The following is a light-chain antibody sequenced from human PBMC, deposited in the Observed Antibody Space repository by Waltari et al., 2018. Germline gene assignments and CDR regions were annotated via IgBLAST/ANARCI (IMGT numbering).Light chain of an antibody. CDR2: SAS. CDR1: QGISSS. Sequence: IQLTQSPSSLSASVGDRVTITCRASQGISSSVAWYQQKPGKAPKLQIYSASSLQSGVPSRFGGSGAGTDFTLTIASLQPQDSATYYCQQVHDYPYTFGQGTRLEI. CDR3: QQVHDYPYT. V-gene: IGKV1-9*01. J-gene: IGKJ2*01.